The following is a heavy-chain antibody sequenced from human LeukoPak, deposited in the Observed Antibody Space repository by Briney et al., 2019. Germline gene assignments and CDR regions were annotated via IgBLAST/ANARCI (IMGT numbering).Heavy chain of an antibody. Sequence: GGSLRLSCAASGFTFSHYGMHWVRQAPGTGLEWVAVIWSDGSNKYYADSVKGRFTISRDNSKNTVSLQMNSLRTGDTAVYYCAKDSSSSLDHWGQGTLVTVSS. V-gene: IGHV3-33*06. CDR1: GFTFSHYG. D-gene: IGHD6-6*01. CDR2: IWSDGSNK. CDR3: AKDSSSSLDH. J-gene: IGHJ4*02.